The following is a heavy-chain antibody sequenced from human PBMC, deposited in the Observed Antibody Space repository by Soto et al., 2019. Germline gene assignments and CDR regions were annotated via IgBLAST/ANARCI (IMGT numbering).Heavy chain of an antibody. CDR3: ARRGSGSYYDY. Sequence: VQLLESGGGLVQPGGYLRLSCAASGFTFSSYAMRWVRQAPGKGLEWVSAISGSGDSTYYADSVKGRFTISRDNSKNTLYLQMNSLRAEDTAVYYCARRGSGSYYDYWGQGTLVTVSS. V-gene: IGHV3-23*01. CDR2: ISGSGDST. J-gene: IGHJ4*02. CDR1: GFTFSSYA. D-gene: IGHD1-26*01.